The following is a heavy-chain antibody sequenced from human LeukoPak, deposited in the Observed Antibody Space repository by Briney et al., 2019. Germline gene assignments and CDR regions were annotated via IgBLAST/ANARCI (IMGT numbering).Heavy chain of an antibody. J-gene: IGHJ2*01. CDR3: AKGLYYYDSSGCQNWYFDL. CDR1: GFTFSHYW. D-gene: IGHD3-22*01. CDR2: IKQDGNEK. V-gene: IGHV3-7*03. Sequence: GGSLRLSCAASGFTFSHYWMSWVRQAPGKGLEWVANIKQDGNEKYYADSVKGRFTISRDNAENSLLLQMNSLRVEDTAVYYCAKGLYYYDSSGCQNWYFDLWGRGTLVTVSS.